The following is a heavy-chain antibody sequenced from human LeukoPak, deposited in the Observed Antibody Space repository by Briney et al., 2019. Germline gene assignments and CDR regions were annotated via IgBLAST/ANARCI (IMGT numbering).Heavy chain of an antibody. CDR2: INPSGSA. CDR3: ARQSPPARYDSVWGSYRFPWFDP. Sequence: SETLSLTCAVYGTSFNDYFWSWIRQSPGKGLEWIADINPSGSANYNPSLKSRVTISLDTSKTQFSLKLRSVTAADTAVYYCARQSPPARYDSVWGSYRFPWFDPWGQGTPVTVSS. V-gene: IGHV4-34*01. CDR1: GTSFNDYF. D-gene: IGHD3-16*02. J-gene: IGHJ5*02.